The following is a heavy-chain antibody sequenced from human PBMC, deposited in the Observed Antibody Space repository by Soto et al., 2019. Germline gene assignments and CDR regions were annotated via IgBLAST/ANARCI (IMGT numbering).Heavy chain of an antibody. CDR2: IIPIFGTA. CDR1: GGTFSSYA. V-gene: IGHV1-69*12. Sequence: QVQLVQSGAEVKKPGSSVKVSCKASGGTFSSYAINWVRQAPGQGLEWMGGIIPIFGTADYAQKFQGRVTITENGSTSTAYMELSSLRSEDTAVYYCASNGFGETYYYGMDVWGQGTTVTVSS. D-gene: IGHD3-10*01. J-gene: IGHJ6*02. CDR3: ASNGFGETYYYGMDV.